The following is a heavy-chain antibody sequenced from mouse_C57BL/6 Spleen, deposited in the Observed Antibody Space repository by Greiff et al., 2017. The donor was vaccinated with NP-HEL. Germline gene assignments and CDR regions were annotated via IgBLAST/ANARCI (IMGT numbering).Heavy chain of an antibody. Sequence: VQLQQSGPELVKPGASVKISCKASGYTFTDYYMNWVKQSHGKSLEWIGDINPNNGGTSYNQKFKGKATLTVDKSSSTAYMELRSLTSEDSAVYYCARPGDYYFDYWGQGTTLTVSS. CDR2: INPNNGGT. J-gene: IGHJ2*01. D-gene: IGHD3-3*01. V-gene: IGHV1-26*01. CDR1: GYTFTDYY. CDR3: ARPGDYYFDY.